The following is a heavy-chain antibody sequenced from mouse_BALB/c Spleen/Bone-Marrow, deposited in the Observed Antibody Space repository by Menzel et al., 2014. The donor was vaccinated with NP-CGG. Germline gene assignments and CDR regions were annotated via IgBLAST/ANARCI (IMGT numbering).Heavy chain of an antibody. Sequence: EVKLQESGGGLVQPGGSLKLSCAASGFDFSRYWTSWVRQAPGKGLEWIGEINPDSSTINYTPSLKDKFIISRDNAKNTLYLQMSKVRSEDTALYYCARLYYYGQFAYWGQGTLVTVSA. D-gene: IGHD1-1*01. CDR3: ARLYYYGQFAY. CDR2: INPDSSTI. J-gene: IGHJ3*01. V-gene: IGHV4-1*02. CDR1: GFDFSRYW.